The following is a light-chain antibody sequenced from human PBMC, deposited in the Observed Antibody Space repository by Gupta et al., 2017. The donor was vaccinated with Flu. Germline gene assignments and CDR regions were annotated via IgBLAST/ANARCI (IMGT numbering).Light chain of an antibody. CDR2: YKN. CDR1: SSNIGSKT. Sequence: QSVLTQPPSAAGAPGQRVTVSCSGSSSNIGSKTVYWYQQLPGTDPKRLIYYKNQRPSGVTARFSCSRAGTYASLATSGLQSEEEADDYCAAWDDDINAWVFGGGTKVTVL. J-gene: IGLJ3*02. CDR3: AAWDDDINAWV. V-gene: IGLV1-44*01.